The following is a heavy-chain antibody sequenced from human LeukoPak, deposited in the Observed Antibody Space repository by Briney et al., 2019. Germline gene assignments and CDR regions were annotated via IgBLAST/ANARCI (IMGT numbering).Heavy chain of an antibody. J-gene: IGHJ4*02. D-gene: IGHD5-18*01. Sequence: SVKASCKASGGTFSSYAISWVRQAPGQGLEWMGRIIPILGIANYAQKFQGRVTITADKSTSTAYMELSSLRSEDTAVYYCANLYSYGYYWGQGTLVTVSS. CDR1: GGTFSSYA. CDR2: IIPILGIA. V-gene: IGHV1-69*04. CDR3: ANLYSYGYY.